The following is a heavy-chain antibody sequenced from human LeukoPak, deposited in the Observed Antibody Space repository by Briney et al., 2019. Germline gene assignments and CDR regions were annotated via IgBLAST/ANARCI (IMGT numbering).Heavy chain of an antibody. J-gene: IGHJ4*02. D-gene: IGHD2-8*02. V-gene: IGHV6-1*01. CDR2: TYYRSKWYN. CDR3: ARGQLGYCGGGECYNFDY. CDR1: GDSVSSNSAA. Sequence: SQTLTLTCAISGDSVSSNSAAWNWIRQSPSRGLEWLGRTYYRSKWYNDYAESVKSRITINPDTSKNQFYLQLKSVTPEDTAVYYCARGQLGYCGGGECYNFDYWGQGTPFTVSS.